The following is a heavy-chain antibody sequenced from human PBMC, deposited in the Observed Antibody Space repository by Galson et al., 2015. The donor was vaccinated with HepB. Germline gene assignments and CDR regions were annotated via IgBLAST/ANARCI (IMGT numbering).Heavy chain of an antibody. D-gene: IGHD1-26*01. V-gene: IGHV3-15*01. CDR2: IKSKTDGGTT. CDR1: GFTFSNAR. Sequence: SLRLSCAASGFTFSNARMSWVRQAPGKGLEWVGRIKSKTDGGTTDYAAPVKGRFTISRDDSKNTLYLQMNSLKTEDTAVYYCTTTIVGATNWYFDLWGRGTLVTVSS. CDR3: TTTIVGATNWYFDL. J-gene: IGHJ2*01.